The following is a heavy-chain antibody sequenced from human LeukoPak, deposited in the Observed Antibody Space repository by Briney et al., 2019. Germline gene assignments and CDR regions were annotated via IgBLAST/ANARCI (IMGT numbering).Heavy chain of an antibody. Sequence: SETLSLTCTVSGGSISSSSYYWSWIRQPPGKGLEWIGSIYYSGSTYYNPSLKSRVTISVDTSKNQFSLKLSSVTAADTAVYYCARQKAGTPKWFDPWGQGTLVTVSS. V-gene: IGHV4-39*01. J-gene: IGHJ5*02. D-gene: IGHD1-7*01. CDR1: GGSISSSSYY. CDR3: ARQKAGTPKWFDP. CDR2: IYYSGST.